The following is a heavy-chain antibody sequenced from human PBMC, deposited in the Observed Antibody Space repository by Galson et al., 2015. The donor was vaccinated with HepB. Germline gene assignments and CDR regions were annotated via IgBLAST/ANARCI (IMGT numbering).Heavy chain of an antibody. J-gene: IGHJ5*02. CDR2: IYWDDDQ. D-gene: IGHD4-17*01. V-gene: IGHV2-5*02. CDR1: GFSPSTSEEG. Sequence: PALVKPTQTLTLTCTFSGFSPSTSEEGVGVAWIRQPPGKALEWLALIYWDDDQRYSPSLKNRLTITKDSSKDQVVLIMTRMDPMDTATYYCAHIRDSASVRVDPWGQGAPVTVSS. CDR3: AHIRDSASVRVDP.